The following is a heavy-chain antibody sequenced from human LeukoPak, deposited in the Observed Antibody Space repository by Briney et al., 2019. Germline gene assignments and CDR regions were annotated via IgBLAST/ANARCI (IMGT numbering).Heavy chain of an antibody. CDR3: ARRMVGATRSFDY. CDR2: INHSGTT. CDR1: GGSFSGYY. V-gene: IGHV4-34*01. J-gene: IGHJ4*02. Sequence: PSETLSLTCAVSGGSFSGYYWSWIRQPPGKGVEWMVEINHSGTTYYNPSLTGRVTISAYTSNIQYSLELSSVTAANTAVYYCARRMVGATRSFDYWGQGTLVTVSS. D-gene: IGHD1-26*01.